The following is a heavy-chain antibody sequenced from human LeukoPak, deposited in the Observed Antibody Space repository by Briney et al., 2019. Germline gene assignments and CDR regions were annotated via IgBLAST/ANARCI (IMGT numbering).Heavy chain of an antibody. CDR2: IYYSGST. CDR1: GGSINSHY. D-gene: IGHD6-19*01. CDR3: VRRGNTGWNYFDY. Sequence: SETLSLTCTVSGGSINSHYWSWIRQPPGTGLEWIGDIYYSGSTKYNPSLKSRVTISVDTSKNHLSLKLSSVLAADTAIYYCVRRGNTGWNYFDYWGQGILVTVSS. V-gene: IGHV4-59*08. J-gene: IGHJ4*02.